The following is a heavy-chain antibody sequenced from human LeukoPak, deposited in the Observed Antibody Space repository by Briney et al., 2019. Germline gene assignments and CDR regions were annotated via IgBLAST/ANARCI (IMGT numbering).Heavy chain of an antibody. CDR2: IYYSGST. CDR3: ARDAFNAENYYDSSGSFDY. CDR1: GGSISSYY. Sequence: PSETRSLTCTVSGGSISSYYWSWIRQPPGKGLEWIGYIYYSGSTNYNPSLKSRVTISVDTSKTQFSLRLSSVTAADTAVYYCARDAFNAENYYDSSGSFDYWGQGTLVTVSS. V-gene: IGHV4-59*12. D-gene: IGHD3-22*01. J-gene: IGHJ4*02.